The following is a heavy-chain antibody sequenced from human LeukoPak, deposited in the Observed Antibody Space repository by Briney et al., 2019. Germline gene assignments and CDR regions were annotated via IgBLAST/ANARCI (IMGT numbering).Heavy chain of an antibody. CDR3: ASSGSYRFDY. D-gene: IGHD1-26*01. CDR1: GFTFSNYM. Sequence: GGSLRLSSAASGFTFSNYMMHWVRQAPGKGLVWVSRIKSDGITITYADSVKGRFTISRDNAKNSLYLQMNSLRDEDTAVYYCASSGSYRFDYWGQGTLVTVSS. J-gene: IGHJ4*02. CDR2: IKSDGITI. V-gene: IGHV3-74*01.